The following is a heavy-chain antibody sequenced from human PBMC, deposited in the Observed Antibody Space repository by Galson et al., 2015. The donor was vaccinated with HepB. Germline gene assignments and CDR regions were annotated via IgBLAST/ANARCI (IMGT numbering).Heavy chain of an antibody. J-gene: IGHJ5*02. D-gene: IGHD6-6*01. CDR2: IREDGRET. CDR3: ATGLPKSFSRSSGPSQPHPNYMS. V-gene: IGHV3-7*01. Sequence: SLRLSCAASGLTFSRYWMSWVRQAPGKGLEWVANIREDGRETNYVDSVKGRLTISRDNAKNSLYLQMSSLGVEDTAIYFCATGLPKSFSRSSGPSQPHPNYMSWGQGALVTVSS. CDR1: GLTFSRYW.